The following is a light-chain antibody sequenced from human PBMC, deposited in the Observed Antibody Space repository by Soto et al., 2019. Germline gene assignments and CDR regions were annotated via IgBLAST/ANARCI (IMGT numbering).Light chain of an antibody. CDR3: CSYVGRNTYV. CDR1: SSDVGGYNY. CDR2: DVS. V-gene: IGLV2-11*01. Sequence: LTQPRSASGSPGQSITISCTGTSSDVGGYNYVSWYQQHPAKAPKLIIFDVSKRPSGVPNRFSGSKSGNTASLTISGLRAEDEADYYCCSYVGRNTYVFGTGTKVTVL. J-gene: IGLJ1*01.